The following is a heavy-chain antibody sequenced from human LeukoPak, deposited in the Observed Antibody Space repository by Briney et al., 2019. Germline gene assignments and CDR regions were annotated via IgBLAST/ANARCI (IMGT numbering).Heavy chain of an antibody. V-gene: IGHV3-30*18. D-gene: IGHD3-9*01. CDR2: ISYDGSNK. CDR1: GFTFSSYG. Sequence: GRSLRLSCAVSGFTFSSYGMHWVRQAPGKGLEWVALISYDGSNKNYVDSVKGRFTVSRDNSRNTLYLQMNSLRAEDTAVYYCAKDRSTYNILTGYQDYWGQGTLVTDSS. J-gene: IGHJ4*02. CDR3: AKDRSTYNILTGYQDY.